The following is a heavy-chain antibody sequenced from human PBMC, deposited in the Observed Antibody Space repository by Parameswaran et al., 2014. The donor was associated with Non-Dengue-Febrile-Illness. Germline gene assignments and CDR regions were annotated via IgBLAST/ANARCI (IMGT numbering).Heavy chain of an antibody. J-gene: IGHJ4*02. CDR2: IWSDGKKE. CDR3: ARDGGHSTWEGYFDY. Sequence: VRQMPGKGLEWVAVIWSDGKKEDYADSVKGRFTLSRDNTKNILYLQMNSLRAEDTAVYYCARDGGHSTWEGYFDYWGQGALVTVSS. D-gene: IGHD6-13*01. V-gene: IGHV3-33*01.